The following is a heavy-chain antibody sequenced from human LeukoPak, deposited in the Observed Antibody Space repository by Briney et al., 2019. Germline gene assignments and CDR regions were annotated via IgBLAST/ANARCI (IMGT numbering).Heavy chain of an antibody. CDR3: ARVMADSDNWFDP. J-gene: IGHJ5*02. CDR2: INTDGSRT. CDR1: GFTFTTYW. D-gene: IGHD5-24*01. Sequence: GGSLRLSCAASGFTFTTYWMHWVRQAPGKGLVWVSRINTDGSRTNYADSVKGRFIIFRDNTKNTLFLQMNSLRAEDTGVYYCARVMADSDNWFDPWGQGTLVTVSS. V-gene: IGHV3-74*01.